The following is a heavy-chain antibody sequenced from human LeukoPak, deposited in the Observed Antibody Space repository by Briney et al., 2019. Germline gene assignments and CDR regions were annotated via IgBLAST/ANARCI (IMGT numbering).Heavy chain of an antibody. D-gene: IGHD1-1*01. V-gene: IGHV4-59*01. CDR2: IYGSGST. Sequence: SETLSLTCTVSGGSISSYYWSWIRQPPGKGLEWIGHIYGSGSTNYNPSLKSRVTLSVDTSKNQFSLKLSSVTAADTAVYYCAREGTSGMHLNWFDPWGQGTLVTVSS. CDR3: AREGTSGMHLNWFDP. CDR1: GGSISSYY. J-gene: IGHJ5*02.